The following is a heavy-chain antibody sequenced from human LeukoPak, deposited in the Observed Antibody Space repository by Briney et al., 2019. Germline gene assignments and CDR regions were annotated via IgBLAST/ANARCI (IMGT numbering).Heavy chain of an antibody. CDR1: GFTFSSYA. CDR3: ARDIKGCMDV. V-gene: IGHV3-23*01. J-gene: IGHJ6*02. Sequence: GGSLRLSCAASGFTFSSYAMSWVRQAPGKGLKWVSAISGSGGSTYYADSVKGRFTISRDNSKNTLYLQMNSLRAEDTAVYYCARDIKGCMDVWGQGTTVTVSS. CDR2: ISGSGGST.